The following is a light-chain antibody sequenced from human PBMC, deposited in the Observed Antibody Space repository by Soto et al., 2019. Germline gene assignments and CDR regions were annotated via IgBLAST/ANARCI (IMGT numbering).Light chain of an antibody. CDR3: QQYGSSGT. CDR2: GAS. Sequence: ERVLTQSPGTLSLSPGERATLSCRASQSVFNNHIGWYQQKPGQAPRRLIFGASFRATGIPDRFSGSGSGTDFTLTISRLEPEDFAVYYCQQYGSSGTFGQGTKV. CDR1: QSVFNNH. V-gene: IGKV3-20*01. J-gene: IGKJ1*01.